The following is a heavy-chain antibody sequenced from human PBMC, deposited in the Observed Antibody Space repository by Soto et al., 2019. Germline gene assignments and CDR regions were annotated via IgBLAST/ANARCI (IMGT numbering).Heavy chain of an antibody. CDR1: GGTFSSYA. V-gene: IGHV1-69*05. CDR3: ARAGLLWFGELSPRWFDP. CDR2: IIPIFGTA. J-gene: IGHJ5*02. D-gene: IGHD3-10*01. Sequence: SVKVSCKASGGTFSSYAISWVRQAPGQGLEWMGGIIPIFGTANYAQKFQGRVTMTRDTSTSTVYMELSSLRSEDTAVYYCARAGLLWFGELSPRWFDPWGQGXLVTVYS.